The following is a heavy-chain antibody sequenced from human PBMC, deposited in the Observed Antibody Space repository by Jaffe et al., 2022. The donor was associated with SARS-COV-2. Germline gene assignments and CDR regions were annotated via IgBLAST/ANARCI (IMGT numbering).Heavy chain of an antibody. Sequence: QVQLVESGGGVVQPGRSLRLSCAASGFTFSSYGMHWVRQAPGKGLEWVAVISYDGSNKYYADSVKGRFTISRDNSKNTLYLQMNSLRAEDTAVYYCAKDVLALEQWLVQGYYYYGMDVWGQGTTVTVSS. CDR1: GFTFSSYG. V-gene: IGHV3-30*18. CDR3: AKDVLALEQWLVQGYYYYGMDV. J-gene: IGHJ6*02. CDR2: ISYDGSNK. D-gene: IGHD6-19*01.